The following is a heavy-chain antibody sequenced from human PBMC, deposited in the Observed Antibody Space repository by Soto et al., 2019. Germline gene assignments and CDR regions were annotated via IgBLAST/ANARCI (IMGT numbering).Heavy chain of an antibody. CDR2: ISGSGGST. CDR3: ATPLIAARGATEYFQH. V-gene: IGHV3-23*01. D-gene: IGHD6-6*01. J-gene: IGHJ1*01. Sequence: LRLSCAASGFTFSSYAMSWVRQAPGKGLEWVSAISGSGGSTYYADSVKGRFTISRDNSKNTLYLQMNSLRAEDTAVYYCATPLIAARGATEYFQHWGQGTLVTVSS. CDR1: GFTFSSYA.